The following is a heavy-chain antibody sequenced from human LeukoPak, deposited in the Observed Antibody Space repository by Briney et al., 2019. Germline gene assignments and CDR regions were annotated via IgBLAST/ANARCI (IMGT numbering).Heavy chain of an antibody. V-gene: IGHV3-13*01. D-gene: IGHD3-10*01. CDR3: AKDALLYYGSGPPDY. Sequence: GGSLRLSCAASGFTLSWYDMHWVRQATGKGLEWVSGIGTAGETYYPGSVKGRFTISRQNAKNTLYLQMNSLRAEDTAVYYCAKDALLYYGSGPPDYWGQGTLVTVSS. CDR1: GFTLSWYD. J-gene: IGHJ4*02. CDR2: IGTAGET.